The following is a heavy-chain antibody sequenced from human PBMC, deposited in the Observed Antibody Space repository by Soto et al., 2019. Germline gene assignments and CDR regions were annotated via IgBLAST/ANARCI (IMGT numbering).Heavy chain of an antibody. CDR3: AKDLRSSDFWSGYSRYYYYYGMDV. J-gene: IGHJ6*02. CDR2: ISYDGSNK. D-gene: IGHD3-3*01. Sequence: PGGSLRLSCAASGVTFSSYGMHWVRQAPGKGLEWVAVISYDGSNKYYADSVKGRFTISRDNSKNTLYLQMNSLRAEDTAVYYCAKDLRSSDFWSGYSRYYYYYGMDVWGQGTTVTVSS. V-gene: IGHV3-30*18. CDR1: GVTFSSYG.